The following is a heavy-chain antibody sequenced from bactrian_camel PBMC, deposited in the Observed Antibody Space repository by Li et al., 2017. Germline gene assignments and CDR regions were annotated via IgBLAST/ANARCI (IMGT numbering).Heavy chain of an antibody. V-gene: IGHV3S1*01. CDR2: IYDDGIST. CDR1: EYEYSATC. D-gene: IGHD1*01. CDR3: AARRPSWLCPCLSESRFDS. J-gene: IGHJ6*01. Sequence: VQLVESGGGSVQAGESLKLSCIYEYEYSATCMGWFRQAPGKGLEWVSTIYDDGISTYYASSVSGRFTISRDTRQNTVYLQMNSLKSEDTAMYYCAARRPSWLCPCLSESRFDSWGQGTQVTVS.